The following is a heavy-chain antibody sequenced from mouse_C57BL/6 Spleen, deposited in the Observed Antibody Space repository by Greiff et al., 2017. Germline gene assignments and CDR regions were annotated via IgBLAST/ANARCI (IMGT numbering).Heavy chain of an antibody. CDR3: ARDGNYNYAMDY. Sequence: QVQLQQPGAELVRPGSSVKLSCKASGYTFTNYWMHWVKQRPIQGLEWIGNIDPSDSETHYNEKFKDKATMTVDKSSSTAYMQLSSLTAEDSAVYYCARDGNYNYAMDYWGQGTSVTVSS. CDR2: IDPSDSET. J-gene: IGHJ4*01. CDR1: GYTFTNYW. D-gene: IGHD2-1*01. V-gene: IGHV1-52*01.